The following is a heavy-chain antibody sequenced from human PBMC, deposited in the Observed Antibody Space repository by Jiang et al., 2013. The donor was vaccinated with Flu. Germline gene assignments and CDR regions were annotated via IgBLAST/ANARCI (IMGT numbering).Heavy chain of an antibody. CDR2: INPNSGDT. V-gene: IGHV1-2*06. CDR3: ARDILNGVYYPDPVYYYGMDV. Sequence: SGAEVKKPGASMKLSCKASEYTFTDYYLHWVRQAPGQGLEWMGRINPNSGDTNFAQKFQGRVTMTRDTSISTAYMELSRLRSDDAAVYFCARDILNGVYYPDPVYYYGMDVWGQGTTVTVSS. J-gene: IGHJ6*02. CDR1: EYTFTDYY. D-gene: IGHD2-8*01.